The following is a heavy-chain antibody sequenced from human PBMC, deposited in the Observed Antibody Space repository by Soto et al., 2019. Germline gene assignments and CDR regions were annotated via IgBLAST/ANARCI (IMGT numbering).Heavy chain of an antibody. J-gene: IGHJ2*01. V-gene: IGHV4-30-4*01. Sequence: WSWIRQSPGKGLEWIGYIYYSGSTYDNPSLKSRVTISVDTSKNQFSLKLSSVTAPDTDVYYCARDYGFFFQAEDGIRDL. CDR2: IYYSGST. D-gene: IGHD3-3*01. CDR3: ARDYGFFFQAEDGIRDL.